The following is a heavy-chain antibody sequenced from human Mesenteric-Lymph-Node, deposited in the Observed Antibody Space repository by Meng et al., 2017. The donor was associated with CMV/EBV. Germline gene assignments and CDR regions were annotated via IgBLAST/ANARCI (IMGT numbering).Heavy chain of an antibody. CDR1: GYTCTRYG. Sequence: SRKASGYTCTRYGISWVRQAPGQGLEWMGWISVNNGNTNYAQKLQGRVTMTTDTSTSTAYMELRSLRSDDTAVYYCARISAYWYFDLWGRGTLVTVSS. V-gene: IGHV1-18*01. CDR2: ISVNNGNT. J-gene: IGHJ2*01. CDR3: ARISAYWYFDL.